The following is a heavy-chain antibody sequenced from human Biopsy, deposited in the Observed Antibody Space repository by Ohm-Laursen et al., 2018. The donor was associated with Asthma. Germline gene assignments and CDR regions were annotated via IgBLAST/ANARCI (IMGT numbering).Heavy chain of an antibody. Sequence: GSLRLSCTASGVNVTNNYMTWVRQAPGKGLEWVSVIYSGGTSDTADSVRGRFTISRDFYKNTLYLQMDSLRAEDTAVYYCARGDSSGWSHYYFDYWGQGTLVTVSS. CDR1: GVNVTNNY. CDR3: ARGDSSGWSHYYFDY. V-gene: IGHV3-53*01. D-gene: IGHD6-19*01. CDR2: IYSGGTS. J-gene: IGHJ4*02.